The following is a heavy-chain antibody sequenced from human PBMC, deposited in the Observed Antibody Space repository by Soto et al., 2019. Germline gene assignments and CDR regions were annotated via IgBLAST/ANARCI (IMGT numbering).Heavy chain of an antibody. V-gene: IGHV3-53*04. CDR3: ARFPLYSSSVGD. CDR1: GFTVSSNY. Sequence: EVQLVESGGGLVQPGGSLRLSCAASGFTVSSNYMSWVRQAPGKGLEWVSVIYSGGSTYYADSVKGRFTISRHNSENTLYLQMNSLRAEDTAVYYCARFPLYSSSVGDWGQGTMVTVSS. J-gene: IGHJ3*01. CDR2: IYSGGST. D-gene: IGHD6-13*01.